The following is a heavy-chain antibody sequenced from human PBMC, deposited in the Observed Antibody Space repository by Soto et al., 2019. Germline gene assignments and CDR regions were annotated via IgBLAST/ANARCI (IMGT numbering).Heavy chain of an antibody. J-gene: IGHJ4*02. D-gene: IGHD3-22*01. V-gene: IGHV3-23*01. CDR1: GFSFNIFA. CDR2: ISGGGGST. CDR3: AKDPTSYDSSAQFDS. Sequence: EVKLLESGGRLVQPGGSLRLSCAASGFSFNIFAMNWVRQAPGKGLEWVSGISGGGGSTYYADSVKGRFTISRDNSNNTRYLQMNSLRAEDTAVYYCAKDPTSYDSSAQFDSWGQGTLVTVSS.